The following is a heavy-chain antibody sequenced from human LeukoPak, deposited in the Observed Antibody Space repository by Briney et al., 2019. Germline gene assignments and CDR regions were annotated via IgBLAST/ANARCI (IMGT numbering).Heavy chain of an antibody. D-gene: IGHD6-13*01. CDR3: ARGGHSSSWSPWDY. V-gene: IGHV3-48*03. Sequence: PGGSLRLSCAASGFTFSSYEMNWVRQAPGKGLEWVSYISSGSTIYYADSVKGRFTISRDNAKNSLYLQMNSLRAEDTAAYYCARGGHSSSWSPWDYWGQGTLVTVSS. CDR2: ISSGSTI. CDR1: GFTFSSYE. J-gene: IGHJ4*02.